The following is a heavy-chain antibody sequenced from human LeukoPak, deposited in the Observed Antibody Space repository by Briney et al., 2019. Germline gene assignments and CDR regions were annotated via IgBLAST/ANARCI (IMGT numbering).Heavy chain of an antibody. J-gene: IGHJ4*02. D-gene: IGHD4-17*01. CDR2: LYNSGST. Sequence: SETLSLNCSVSGGSISNYYWNWIRQPPGKGLEWIGTLYNSGSTTYNPSLKSRVTISVDTSKNQFSLKLSSVTAADTAVYYCARGNGDYSPLDYWGQGTLVTVSS. CDR3: ARGNGDYSPLDY. V-gene: IGHV4-59*01. CDR1: GGSISNYY.